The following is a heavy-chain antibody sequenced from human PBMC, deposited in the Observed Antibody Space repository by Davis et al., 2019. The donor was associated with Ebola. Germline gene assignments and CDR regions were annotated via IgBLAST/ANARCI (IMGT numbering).Heavy chain of an antibody. D-gene: IGHD6-13*01. J-gene: IGHJ3*02. CDR2: IRSKANSYAT. V-gene: IGHV3-73*01. CDR1: GFTFSGSA. Sequence: GESLKISCAASGFTFSGSAMHWVRQASGKGLEWVGRIRSKANSYATSYAASVKGRFTISRDDSKNTAYLQMNSLETEDTAVYYCTRGSSSWYNRAFDIWGQGTMVTVSS. CDR3: TRGSSSWYNRAFDI.